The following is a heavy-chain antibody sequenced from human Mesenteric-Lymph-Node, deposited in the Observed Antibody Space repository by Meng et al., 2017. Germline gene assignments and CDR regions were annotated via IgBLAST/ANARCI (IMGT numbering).Heavy chain of an antibody. J-gene: IGHJ5*02. CDR3: ARVRDGHNAVHDH. CDR1: GFTVSSNY. D-gene: IGHD5-24*01. Sequence: EVQRVEAGGGLSQLGGSLRVSCAASGFTVSSNYMSWVRQAPGKGLEWVSVLYSGGTIYYADSVKGRFTISRDNSKNTLYLQMNSLRAEDTAVYYCARVRDGHNAVHDHWGQGTLVTVSS. V-gene: IGHV3-53*01. CDR2: LYSGGTI.